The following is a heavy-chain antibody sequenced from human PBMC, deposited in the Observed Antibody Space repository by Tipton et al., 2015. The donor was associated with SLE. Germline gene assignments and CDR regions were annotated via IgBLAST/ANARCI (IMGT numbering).Heavy chain of an antibody. CDR2: ISAYNDNT. Sequence: QLVQSGAEVKKPGASVKVSCKASGYTFTNYDINWVRQAAGQGLEWMGWISAYNDNTNYAQKLQGRVTMTTDTSTSTAYMELRSLRSDGTAVYYCAGHSGSSHHDAFDIWGQGTMVTVSS. V-gene: IGHV1-18*01. CDR1: GYTFTNYD. D-gene: IGHD1-26*01. CDR3: AGHSGSSHHDAFDI. J-gene: IGHJ3*02.